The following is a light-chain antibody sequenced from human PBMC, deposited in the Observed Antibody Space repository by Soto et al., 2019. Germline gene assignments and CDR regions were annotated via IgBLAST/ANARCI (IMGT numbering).Light chain of an antibody. J-gene: IGKJ4*01. CDR3: MQALQTPLT. CDR1: QSLLHRSGYNY. V-gene: IGKV2-28*01. CDR2: LGS. Sequence: DIVMTQSPLSLPVTPGEPASISCRSSQSLLHRSGYNYLTWYLQKPGQSPQLVIYLGSSRASGVPARFSGSGSGTDFTLKISRVEAEDVGVYYFMQALQTPLTLGGGTKVEIK.